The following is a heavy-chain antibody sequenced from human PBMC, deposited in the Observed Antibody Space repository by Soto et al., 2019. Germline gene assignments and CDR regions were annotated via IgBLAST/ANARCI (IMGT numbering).Heavy chain of an antibody. J-gene: IGHJ5*02. D-gene: IGHD2-2*01. CDR3: ARSSTSSTHANWFYP. Sequence: SETLSLTCTVSGGSISSGGYYWSWIRQHPGKGLEWIGYIYYSGSTYYIPSLKSRLTILVVTFNMQFSFMLSSVTAAVSVVYFCARSSTSSTHANWFYPWGQVTLVTVS. CDR1: GGSISSGGYY. CDR2: IYYSGST. V-gene: IGHV4-31*03.